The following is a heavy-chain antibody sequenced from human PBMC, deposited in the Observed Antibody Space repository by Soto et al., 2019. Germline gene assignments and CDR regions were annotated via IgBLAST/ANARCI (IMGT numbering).Heavy chain of an antibody. J-gene: IGHJ4*02. CDR3: PRKGTAAPVDS. CDR1: GFTFTSYG. V-gene: IGHV1-18*01. D-gene: IGHD2-15*01. Sequence: QVQLVQSGAEAKKPGASVKVSCKTSGFTFTSYGITWVRQAPGQGLEWMGWISANNGNTHYAQNLQGRVTMTTDTSSSTAYMDLRSLRSDNTAVYYCPRKGTAAPVDSWGQGTLLFVSS. CDR2: ISANNGNT.